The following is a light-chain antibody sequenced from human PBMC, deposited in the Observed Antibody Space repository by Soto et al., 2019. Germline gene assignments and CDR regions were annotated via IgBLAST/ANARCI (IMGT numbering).Light chain of an antibody. V-gene: IGKV1-39*01. Sequence: DIQMTQSPSSLSASVGDRVTITCRASQSIRNYVNWYQQKPGKAPKFLIYVAFTLQSGVPSRVSGSGSGTDFTRTISSLQPEEFATYYSKQSYSTPDTCGPGTKLDI. CDR2: VAF. CDR3: KQSYSTPDT. CDR1: QSIRNY. J-gene: IGKJ2*01.